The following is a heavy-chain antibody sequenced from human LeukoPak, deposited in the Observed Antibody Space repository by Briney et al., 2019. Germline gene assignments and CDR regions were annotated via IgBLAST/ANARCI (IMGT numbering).Heavy chain of an antibody. V-gene: IGHV3-30*02. J-gene: IGHJ4*02. CDR2: IRYDGSNK. Sequence: GSLRLSCAASGFTFSSYGMHWVRQAPGKGLEWVAFIRYDGSNKYYADSVKGRFTISRDNSKNTLYLQMNSLRAEDTAVYYCAKDVVVIAGGGDYWGQGTLVTVSS. CDR3: AKDVVVIAGGGDY. CDR1: GFTFSSYG. D-gene: IGHD2-21*01.